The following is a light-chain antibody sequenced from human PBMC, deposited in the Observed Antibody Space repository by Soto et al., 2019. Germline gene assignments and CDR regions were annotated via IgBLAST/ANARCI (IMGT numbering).Light chain of an antibody. CDR2: EVS. J-gene: IGKJ4*01. Sequence: EIVLTQSPATLSLSPGERATLSCRASQTVSSSLAWYQHKPGQAPRLLIYEVSNRDTGTPARFSGSGSGAGFTLTISSLEPGDWALYDGQQHINWPLTFGGGTKV. V-gene: IGKV3-11*01. CDR3: QQHINWPLT. CDR1: QTVSSS.